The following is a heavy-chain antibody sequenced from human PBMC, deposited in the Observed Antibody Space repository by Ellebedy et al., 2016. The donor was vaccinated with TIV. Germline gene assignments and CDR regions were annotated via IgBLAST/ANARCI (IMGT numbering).Heavy chain of an antibody. V-gene: IGHV4-34*01. CDR2: INHSGDT. D-gene: IGHD3-9*01. CDR3: ARGRQYFDTASYYLDY. J-gene: IGHJ4*02. CDR1: GGSFSGYY. Sequence: SQTLSLTCXVYGGSFSGYYWSWVRQPPGKGLEWIGEINHSGDTNYDPSLKSRGTISVDTSKNQFSLKVTSVTAADTAMYYCARGRQYFDTASYYLDYWGRGVPVTVSS.